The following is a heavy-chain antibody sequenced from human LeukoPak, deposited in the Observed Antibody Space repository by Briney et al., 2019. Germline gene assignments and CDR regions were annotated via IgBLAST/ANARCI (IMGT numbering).Heavy chain of an antibody. V-gene: IGHV1-2*02. J-gene: IGHJ5*02. CDR3: ARDLLDIVVVGP. Sequence: ASVKVSCKASGHTFTGYYMHWVRQAPGQGLEWMGWINPNSGGTNYAQKFQGRVTMTRDTSINTAYMELSRLRSDDTAVYYCARDLLDIVVVGPWGQGTLVTVSS. D-gene: IGHD2-2*03. CDR2: INPNSGGT. CDR1: GHTFTGYY.